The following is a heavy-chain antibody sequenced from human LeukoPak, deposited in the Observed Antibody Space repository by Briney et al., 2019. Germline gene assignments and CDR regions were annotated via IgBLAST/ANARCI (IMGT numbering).Heavy chain of an antibody. CDR3: AKDQAPYYDFGDNHMDV. CDR2: IRYDGSNK. V-gene: IGHV3-30*02. D-gene: IGHD3-3*01. Sequence: PGGSLRLSCAASGFTFSSYGMHWVRQAPGKGLEWVAFIRYDGSNKHYADSVKGRFTISRDNSKNTLYLQMNSLRAEDTAVYYCAKDQAPYYDFGDNHMDVWGKGTTVTVSS. CDR1: GFTFSSYG. J-gene: IGHJ6*03.